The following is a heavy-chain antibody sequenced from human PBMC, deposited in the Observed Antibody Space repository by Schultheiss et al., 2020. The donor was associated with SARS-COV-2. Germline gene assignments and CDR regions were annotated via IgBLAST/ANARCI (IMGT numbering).Heavy chain of an antibody. D-gene: IGHD3-10*01. J-gene: IGHJ6*02. CDR1: GFTFSSYW. Sequence: GGSLRLSCAASGFTFSSYWMHWVRQAPGKGLMWVSRTDTDGSVTNYADSVKGRFTISRDNSKNTLYLQMNSLRAEDTAVYYCARDRSGNYYGSVSYSTNGIDVWGQGTTVTVSS. CDR2: TDTDGSVT. V-gene: IGHV3-74*01. CDR3: ARDRSGNYYGSVSYSTNGIDV.